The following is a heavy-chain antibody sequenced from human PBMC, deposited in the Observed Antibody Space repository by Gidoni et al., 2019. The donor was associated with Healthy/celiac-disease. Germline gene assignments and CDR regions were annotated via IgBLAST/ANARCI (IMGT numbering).Heavy chain of an antibody. CDR3: ARDSYYYDSSGLPPLGIFDY. CDR1: GFTFSSYG. Sequence: QVQLVESGGGVVQPGRSLRLSCAASGFTFSSYGMHWVRQAPGKGLEWVAVIWYDGSNKYYADSVKGRFTISRDNSKNTLYLQMNSLRAEDTAVYYCARDSYYYDSSGLPPLGIFDYWGQGTLVTVSS. D-gene: IGHD3-22*01. CDR2: IWYDGSNK. V-gene: IGHV3-33*01. J-gene: IGHJ4*02.